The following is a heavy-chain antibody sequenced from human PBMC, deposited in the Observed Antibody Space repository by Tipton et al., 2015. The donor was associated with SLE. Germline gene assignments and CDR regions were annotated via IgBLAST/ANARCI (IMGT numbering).Heavy chain of an antibody. CDR2: IFYSGST. J-gene: IGHJ3*02. CDR3: ATGRVVRFRGTLPEYAFNI. Sequence: TLSLTCTVSGASIRSYYWSWIRQPPGKGLEWIGYIFYSGSTYYNPSLKSRVTISIDASENQFSLNLNSVTAADSAVYYCATGRVVRFRGTLPEYAFNIWGQGTMVTVSS. D-gene: IGHD3-3*01. V-gene: IGHV4-59*01. CDR1: GASIRSYY.